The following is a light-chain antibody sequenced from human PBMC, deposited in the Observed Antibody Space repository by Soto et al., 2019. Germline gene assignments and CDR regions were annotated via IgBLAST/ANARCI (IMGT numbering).Light chain of an antibody. Sequence: EIVMTQSPATLSVSPGERATLSCRASQSVSSNLAWYQQKPAQAPRLLIYGASTRATDIPARFSGSGSGTEFTLTISSLQSEDFALYYCQQYNNWPRTFGQGTKVEIK. V-gene: IGKV3-15*01. CDR2: GAS. CDR3: QQYNNWPRT. J-gene: IGKJ1*01. CDR1: QSVSSN.